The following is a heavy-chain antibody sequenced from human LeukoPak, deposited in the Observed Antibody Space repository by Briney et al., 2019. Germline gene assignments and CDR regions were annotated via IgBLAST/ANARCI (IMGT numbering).Heavy chain of an antibody. CDR3: AKSISLIVVAGGYFDY. CDR2: MSGPGLTT. V-gene: IGHV3-23*01. J-gene: IGHJ4*02. D-gene: IGHD3-22*01. CDR1: GFTFSSYA. Sequence: PGGSLRLSCAASGFTFSSYAMNWVRQSPGKGLEWVSGMSGPGLTTSYAGSVKGRFTIFRNNSDNRLYLQMNSLRAEDSGVYHCAKSISLIVVAGGYFDYWGQGTQVTVSS.